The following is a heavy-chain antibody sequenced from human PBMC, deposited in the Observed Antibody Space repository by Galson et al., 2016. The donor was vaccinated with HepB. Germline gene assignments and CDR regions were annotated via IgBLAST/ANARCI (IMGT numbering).Heavy chain of an antibody. CDR3: ARVHGSGTFNYYYYVMDV. CDR2: TYYRSKWYN. V-gene: IGHV6-1*01. CDR1: GDSVSSKNAA. Sequence: CAISGDSVSSKNAAWNWIRQSPSRGLEWLGRTYYRSKWYNDYAPSVQSRLSNNRDTSKNQFSLHLKSVTPEDTAVYYCARVHGSGTFNYYYYVMDVWGQGTTVTVTS. D-gene: IGHD3-10*01. J-gene: IGHJ6*02.